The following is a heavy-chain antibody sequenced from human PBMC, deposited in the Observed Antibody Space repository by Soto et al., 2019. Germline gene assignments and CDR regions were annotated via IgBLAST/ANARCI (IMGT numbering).Heavy chain of an antibody. V-gene: IGHV4-39*01. Sequence: SETLSLTCTVSGGSISSSSYYWGWIRQPPGKGLEWIGSIYYSGSTYYNPSLKSRVTISVDTSKNQFSLKLSSVTAADTAVYYCARLGRQQSLPLDYWGPGPLVTVSS. CDR3: ARLGRQQSLPLDY. CDR2: IYYSGST. D-gene: IGHD5-12*01. J-gene: IGHJ4*02. CDR1: GGSISSSSYY.